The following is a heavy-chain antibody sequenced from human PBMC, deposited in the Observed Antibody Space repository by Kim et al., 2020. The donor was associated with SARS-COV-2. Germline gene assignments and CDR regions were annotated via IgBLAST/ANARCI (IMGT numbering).Heavy chain of an antibody. CDR3: AREQGFGEWPDYYYGMDV. V-gene: IGHV1-2*04. Sequence: ASVKVSCKASGYTFTGYYMHWVRQAPGQGLEWMGWINPNSGGTNYAQKFQGWVTMTRDTSISTAYMELSRLRSDDTAVYYCAREQGFGEWPDYYYGMDVWGQGTTVTVSS. CDR1: GYTFTGYY. CDR2: INPNSGGT. D-gene: IGHD3-10*01. J-gene: IGHJ6*02.